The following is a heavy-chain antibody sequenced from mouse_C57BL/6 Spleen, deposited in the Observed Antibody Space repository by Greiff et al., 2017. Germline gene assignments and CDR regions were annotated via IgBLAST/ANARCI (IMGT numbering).Heavy chain of an antibody. Sequence: VQLQQSGAELVRPGTSVKVSCKASGYAFTNYLIEWVKQRPGQGLEWIGAINPGSGGTNYNEKFKGKATLTADKSSSTAYMQLSSLTSEDSAVYFCARSVLRRYFDVWGTGTTVTVSS. D-gene: IGHD1-2*01. CDR3: ARSVLRRYFDV. CDR2: INPGSGGT. J-gene: IGHJ1*03. V-gene: IGHV1-54*01. CDR1: GYAFTNYL.